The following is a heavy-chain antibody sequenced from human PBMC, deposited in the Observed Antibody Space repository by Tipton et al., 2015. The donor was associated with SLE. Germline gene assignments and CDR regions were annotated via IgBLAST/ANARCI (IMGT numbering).Heavy chain of an antibody. D-gene: IGHD2-8*01. CDR3: VRLRSKVLIGY. V-gene: IGHV4-59*12. CDR2: IYYSGST. J-gene: IGHJ4*02. Sequence: TLSLTCTVSGGSISSYYRSWIRQPPGKGLEWIGYIYYSGSTNYNPSLKSRVTISVDPSKNQFSLEVRSVTAADTAVYYCVRLRSKVLIGYWGQGTLVTVSS. CDR1: GGSISSYY.